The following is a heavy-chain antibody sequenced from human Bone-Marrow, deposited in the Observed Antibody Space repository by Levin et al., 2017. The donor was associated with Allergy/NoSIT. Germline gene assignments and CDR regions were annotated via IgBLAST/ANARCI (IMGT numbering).Heavy chain of an antibody. V-gene: IGHV4-34*01. CDR3: ARGRGTIPYYYGMDV. CDR1: GGSFSGYY. Sequence: SQTLSLTCAVYGGSFSGYYWSWIRQPPGKGLEWIGEINHSGSTNYNPSLKSRVTISVDTSKNQFSLKLSSVTAADTAVYYCARGRGTIPYYYGMDVWGQGTTVTVSS. CDR2: INHSGST. J-gene: IGHJ6*02. D-gene: IGHD3-3*01.